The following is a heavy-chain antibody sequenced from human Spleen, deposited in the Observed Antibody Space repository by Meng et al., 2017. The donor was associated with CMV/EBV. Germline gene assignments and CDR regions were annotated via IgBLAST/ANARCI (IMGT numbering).Heavy chain of an antibody. CDR1: GYTFINYY. D-gene: IGHD3-16*01. CDR3: ASANMMTFGEVGYFDL. J-gene: IGHJ2*01. Sequence: ASVKVSCKASGYTFINYYMHWVRQAPGQGLEWMGMINPSGGFTNYAQKFQGRVTMSRDTSTSTVYMELSSLRSEDTAVYFCASANMMTFGEVGYFDLWGRGTLVTVSS. V-gene: IGHV1-46*01. CDR2: INPSGGFT.